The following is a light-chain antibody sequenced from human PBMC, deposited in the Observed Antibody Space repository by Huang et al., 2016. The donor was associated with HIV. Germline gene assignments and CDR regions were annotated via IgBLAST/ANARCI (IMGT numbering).Light chain of an antibody. CDR1: KSVSTN. Sequence: IVMTQSPATLSLSPGERATLSCRANKSVSTNLAWYQQRFGQAPRLLIYGSSTRASGVPARFSGSGSGTDFTLTISSLQSDDVALYFCQQYNNWRLSFGGGTKVDI. V-gene: IGKV3-15*01. CDR3: QQYNNWRLS. CDR2: GSS. J-gene: IGKJ4*01.